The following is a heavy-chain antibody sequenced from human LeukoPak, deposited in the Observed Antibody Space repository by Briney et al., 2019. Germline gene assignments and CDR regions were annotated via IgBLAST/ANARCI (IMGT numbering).Heavy chain of an antibody. Sequence: ASVKVSCKASGYTFTSYGISWVRQAPGQGLEWMGWISAYNGNTNYAQKFQERVTITRDMSISTAYMELSSLRSEDTAVYYCAADIGYYGSGSLDYWGQGTLVTVSS. CDR1: GYTFTSYG. V-gene: IGHV1-18*01. J-gene: IGHJ4*02. CDR2: ISAYNGNT. D-gene: IGHD3-10*01. CDR3: AADIGYYGSGSLDY.